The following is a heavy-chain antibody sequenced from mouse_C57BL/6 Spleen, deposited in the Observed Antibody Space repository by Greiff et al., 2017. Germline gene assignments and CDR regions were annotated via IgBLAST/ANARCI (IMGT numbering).Heavy chain of an antibody. J-gene: IGHJ1*03. Sequence: QVQLKVSGPGILQPSQTLSLTCSFSGFSLSTFGMGVGWIRQPSGKGLEWLAHIGWDDDKYYNPALKSRLTISKDTSNNQLFLQIANVNTADTATYYCARTNWDYWYVDVWGTGTPVTVSS. V-gene: IGHV8-8*01. D-gene: IGHD4-1*01. CDR2: IGWDDDK. CDR1: GFSLSTFGMG. CDR3: ARTNWDYWYVDV.